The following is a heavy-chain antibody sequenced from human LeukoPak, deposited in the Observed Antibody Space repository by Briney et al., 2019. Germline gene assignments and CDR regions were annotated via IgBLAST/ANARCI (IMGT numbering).Heavy chain of an antibody. CDR2: FDPEDGET. V-gene: IGHV1-24*01. CDR3: ACPRQIYYYYGMDV. J-gene: IGHJ6*02. Sequence: ASVKVSCKVSGYALTELSMHWVRQAPGKGLEWMGGFDPEDGETIYAQKFQGRVTMTEDTSTDTAYMELSSLRSEDTAAYYCACPRQIYYYYGMDVWGQGTTVTVSS. CDR1: GYALTELS.